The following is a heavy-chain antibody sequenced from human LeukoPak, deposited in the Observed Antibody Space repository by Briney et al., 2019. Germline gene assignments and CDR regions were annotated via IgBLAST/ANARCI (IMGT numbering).Heavy chain of an antibody. Sequence: GGSLRLSCAASGFTFSTYAMHWVRQAPGKGLEWVAVIWYDGSSKYYGDSVKGRLTISRDNSKNTLFLQMNSLRAEDTAVYYCAREADCSGGGCYRGAFDIWGQGTMVAVSS. V-gene: IGHV3-33*01. CDR3: AREADCSGGGCYRGAFDI. CDR1: GFTFSTYA. J-gene: IGHJ3*02. D-gene: IGHD2-15*01. CDR2: IWYDGSSK.